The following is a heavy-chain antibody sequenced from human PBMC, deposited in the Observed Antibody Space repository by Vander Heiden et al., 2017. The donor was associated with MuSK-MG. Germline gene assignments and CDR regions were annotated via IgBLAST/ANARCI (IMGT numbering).Heavy chain of an antibody. J-gene: IGHJ4*02. V-gene: IGHV4-31*03. Sequence: QVQLQESGPGLVKPSQTLSLTCTFSGGPISSGGYYWGWIRQHPGKGLEWIGYIYYSGSTYYNPSLKSRVTISVDTSKNQFSLKLSSVTAADTAVYYCARRPRVYDILTGYYPGTYDYWGQGTLVTVSS. CDR1: GGPISSGGYY. CDR3: ARRPRVYDILTGYYPGTYDY. CDR2: IYYSGST. D-gene: IGHD3-9*01.